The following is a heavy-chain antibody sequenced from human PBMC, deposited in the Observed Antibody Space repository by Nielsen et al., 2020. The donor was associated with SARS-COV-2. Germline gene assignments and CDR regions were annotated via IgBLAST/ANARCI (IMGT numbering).Heavy chain of an antibody. D-gene: IGHD1-1*01. CDR2: ISWNSGSI. CDR3: AKAFGIELALTHYWYFDL. V-gene: IGHV3-9*01. Sequence: GGSLRLSCAASGFTFDDYAMHWVRQAPGKGLEWVSGISWNSGSIGYADSVKGRFTISRDNAKNSLYLQMNSLRAEDTALYYCAKAFGIELALTHYWYFDLWGRGTLVTVSS. J-gene: IGHJ2*01. CDR1: GFTFDDYA.